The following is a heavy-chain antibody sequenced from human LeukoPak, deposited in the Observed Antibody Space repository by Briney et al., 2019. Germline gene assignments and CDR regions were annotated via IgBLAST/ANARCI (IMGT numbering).Heavy chain of an antibody. CDR2: IYYSGST. CDR3: ARHSRIAAAYDY. Sequence: SETLSLTCAVYGGSLSGYYWTWIRQPPGKGLEWIGSIYYSGSTYYNPSLKSRATISVDTSKNQFSLKLSSVTAADTAVYYCARHSRIAAAYDYWGQGTLVTVSS. CDR1: GGSLSGYY. V-gene: IGHV4-39*01. J-gene: IGHJ4*02. D-gene: IGHD6-13*01.